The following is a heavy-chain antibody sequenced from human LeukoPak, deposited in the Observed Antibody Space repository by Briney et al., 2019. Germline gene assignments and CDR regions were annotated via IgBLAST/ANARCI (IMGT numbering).Heavy chain of an antibody. CDR3: AKGSSGYFADL. Sequence: GGSLRLSCAASGFTFNNYGLIWVRQAPGKGLEWVTAISNDGGGTMYAAFVEGRFTISRDNSKNTLFLQMNSLRAEDTALYYCAKGSSGYFADLWGQGTLVTVSS. J-gene: IGHJ5*02. D-gene: IGHD3-22*01. CDR2: ISNDGGGT. CDR1: GFTFNNYG. V-gene: IGHV3-23*01.